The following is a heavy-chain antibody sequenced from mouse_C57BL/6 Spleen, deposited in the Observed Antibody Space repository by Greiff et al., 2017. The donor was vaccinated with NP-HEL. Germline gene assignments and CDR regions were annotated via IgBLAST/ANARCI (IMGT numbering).Heavy chain of an antibody. V-gene: IGHV1-72*01. CDR3: ARERVTTVVAYFDY. CDR2: IDPNSGCT. D-gene: IGHD1-1*01. Sequence: QVQLQQSGAELVKPGASVKLSCKASGYTFTSYWMHWVKQRPGRGLEWIGRIDPNSGCTKYNEKLKSKATLTVYKPSSTAYMQLSSLTSEDSAVYYCARERVTTVVAYFDYWGQGTTLTVSS. J-gene: IGHJ2*01. CDR1: GYTFTSYW.